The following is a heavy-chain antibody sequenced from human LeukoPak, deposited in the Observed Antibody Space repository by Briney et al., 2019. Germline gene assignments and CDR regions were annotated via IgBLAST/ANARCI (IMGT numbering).Heavy chain of an antibody. J-gene: IGHJ5*01. D-gene: IGHD2-15*01. V-gene: IGHV3-7*01. Sequence: GGSLRLSCAASGFRFSDYWMSWVRQAPGKGLEWVADIKRDGTDKYYVGSVEGRFIISRDNAENSLYLQMNSLRVDDTAVYYCTRDPNVADSWGQGTLVTVSS. CDR3: TRDPNVADS. CDR1: GFRFSDYW. CDR2: IKRDGTDK.